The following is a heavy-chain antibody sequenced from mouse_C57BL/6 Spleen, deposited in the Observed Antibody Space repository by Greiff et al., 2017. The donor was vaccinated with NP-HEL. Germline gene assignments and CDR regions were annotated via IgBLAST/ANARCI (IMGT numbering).Heavy chain of an antibody. CDR1: GYTFTDYE. J-gene: IGHJ4*01. V-gene: IGHV1-15*01. CDR2: IDPGTGGT. Sequence: VQLQQSGAELVRPGASVTLSCKASGYTFTDYEMHWVKQTPVHGLEWIGAIDPGTGGTAYNQKFKGKAILTADKSSSTAYMELRSLTSEDSAVYYCTRPGAMDYWGQGTSVTVSS. CDR3: TRPGAMDY.